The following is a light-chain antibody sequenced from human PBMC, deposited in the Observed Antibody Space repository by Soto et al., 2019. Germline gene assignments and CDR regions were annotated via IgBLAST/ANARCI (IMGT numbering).Light chain of an antibody. CDR3: QHYVYPQWT. V-gene: IGKV3-20*01. J-gene: IGKJ1*01. CDR2: GVS. CDR1: QTGSNSY. Sequence: ILLTQSPGTLSFSPWERATLSCRASQTGSNSYLAWYQQKSGQAPRLLIYGVSTRATGTPDRFSGSGSGTEFTLTIRRLEPEDFAVYFCQHYVYPQWTFGPGTKVDIK.